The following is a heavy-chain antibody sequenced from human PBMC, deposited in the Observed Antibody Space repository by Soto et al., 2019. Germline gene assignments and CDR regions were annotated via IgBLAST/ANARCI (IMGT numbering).Heavy chain of an antibody. J-gene: IGHJ3*02. CDR1: GGSISSYY. CDR3: ARDGPKSYERDAFDI. V-gene: IGHV4-59*01. CDR2: IYYSGST. Sequence: QVQLQESGPGLVKPSETLSLTCTVSGGSISSYYWSWIRQPPGKGLEWIGYIYYSGSTNYNPSLKSRVTISVDTSKNQFSLKLSSVTAADTAVYYCARDGPKSYERDAFDIWGQGTMVTVSS. D-gene: IGHD5-12*01.